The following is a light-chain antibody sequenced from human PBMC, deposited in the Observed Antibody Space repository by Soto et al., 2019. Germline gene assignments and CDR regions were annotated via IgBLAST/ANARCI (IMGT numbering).Light chain of an antibody. J-gene: IGLJ2*01. Sequence: QSVLTQPPSVSGAPGQRVTISCTGSSSNIGAGYDVHWYQQIPGTAPKLLIYGNSDRPSGVSDRFSGSKSGTSASLAITGLQAEDEADYYCQSYDSSLSGSVVFGGGTQLTVL. V-gene: IGLV1-40*01. CDR1: SSNIGAGYD. CDR3: QSYDSSLSGSVV. CDR2: GNS.